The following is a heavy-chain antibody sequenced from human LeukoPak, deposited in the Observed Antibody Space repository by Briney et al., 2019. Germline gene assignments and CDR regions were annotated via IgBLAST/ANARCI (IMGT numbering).Heavy chain of an antibody. CDR2: ISGSGGST. CDR1: GFTFSSYA. V-gene: IGHV3-23*01. Sequence: AESLRLSCVASGFTFSSYAMSWVRQAPGKGLEWVSGISGSGGSTYYAHSVKGRFTISRDNSKNTLFLQMNSLRAEDTAVYYCAKETYSSGWYPYFDYWGQGTLVTVSS. D-gene: IGHD6-19*01. CDR3: AKETYSSGWYPYFDY. J-gene: IGHJ4*02.